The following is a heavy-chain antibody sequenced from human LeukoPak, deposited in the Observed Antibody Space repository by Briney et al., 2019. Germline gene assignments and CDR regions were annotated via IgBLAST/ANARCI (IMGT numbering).Heavy chain of an antibody. Sequence: GGSLRLSCAASGFAFSRNDMFWVRQAPGKGLEWVCSISGSSGATYYADSVRGRFTISRDNSKNTVFLQMNSLRAEDTAIYYCAKGGPGAFDFWGQGTMVTVSS. CDR2: ISGSSGAT. V-gene: IGHV3-23*01. J-gene: IGHJ3*01. CDR1: GFAFSRND. CDR3: AKGGPGAFDF. D-gene: IGHD2-15*01.